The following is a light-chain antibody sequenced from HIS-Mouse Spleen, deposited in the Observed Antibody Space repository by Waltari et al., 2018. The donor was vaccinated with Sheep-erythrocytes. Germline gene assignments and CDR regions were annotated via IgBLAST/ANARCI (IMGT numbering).Light chain of an antibody. CDR2: EDS. Sequence: SSELPQPPSVSVSPGQTARIPCSGDALPKKYAYWYQQKSGQAPVLVIYEDSKRPPGIPERFSGSSSGTMATLTISGAQVEDEADYYCYSTDSSGNGVFGGGTKLTVL. J-gene: IGLJ2*01. CDR3: YSTDSSGNGV. V-gene: IGLV3-10*01. CDR1: ALPKKY.